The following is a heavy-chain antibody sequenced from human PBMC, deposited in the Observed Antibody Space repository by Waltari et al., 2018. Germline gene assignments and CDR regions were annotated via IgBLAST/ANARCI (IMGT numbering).Heavy chain of an antibody. CDR2: INPSGGST. D-gene: IGHD3-22*01. V-gene: IGHV1-46*01. Sequence: QVQLVQSGAEVKKPGASVKVSCKASGYTFTSYYMHWVRQAPGQGLEWMGRINPSGGSTSYAKKFQGRVTMTRDTSTSTVYMELSSLRAEDTAVYYCAHLPYYYDSSGPTEDYWGQGTLVTVSS. J-gene: IGHJ4*02. CDR3: AHLPYYYDSSGPTEDY. CDR1: GYTFTSYY.